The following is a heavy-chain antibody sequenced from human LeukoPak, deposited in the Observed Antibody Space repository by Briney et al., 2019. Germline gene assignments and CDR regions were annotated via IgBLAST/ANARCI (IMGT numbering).Heavy chain of an antibody. V-gene: IGHV4-4*02. CDR2: ISHSGST. Sequence: PSETLSLTCAVSGGSISSSKWWSWVRQPPAKGLEWIGEISHSGSTNYNPSLKSRVAISVDTSKNQFSLKLSSVTAADTAVYYCARRSSESFDFWGQGTLVTVSS. CDR1: GGSISSSKW. D-gene: IGHD3-22*01. CDR3: ARRSSESFDF. J-gene: IGHJ4*02.